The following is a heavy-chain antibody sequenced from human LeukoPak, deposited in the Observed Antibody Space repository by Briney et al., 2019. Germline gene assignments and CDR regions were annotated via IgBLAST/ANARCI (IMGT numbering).Heavy chain of an antibody. CDR2: TNAGDGST. J-gene: IGHJ4*02. CDR1: GYTFAKYA. Sequence: ASVKVSCKASGYTFAKYAIHWVRQAPGQRLEWMGWTNAGDGSTRYSQKFHGGVTITRDTSASTAYMELSSLRSEDTAVYYCARNPGGDCYYCYYYWGQGTLVTVSS. CDR3: ARNPGGDCYYCYYY. D-gene: IGHD2-21*02. V-gene: IGHV1-3*01.